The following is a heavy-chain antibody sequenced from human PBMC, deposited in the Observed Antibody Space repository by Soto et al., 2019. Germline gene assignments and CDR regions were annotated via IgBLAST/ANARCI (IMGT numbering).Heavy chain of an antibody. V-gene: IGHV4-59*01. CDR1: GGSISRYY. CDR2: IYYSGST. Sequence: SETLSLTCTVSGGSISRYYWRWIRQPPGKGLEWIGYIYYSGSTNYNPSLKSRVTISVDTSKNQFSLKLSSVTAADTAVYDCARWQPNYYYYGMDVWGQGTTVIVSS. CDR3: ARWQPNYYYYGMDV. J-gene: IGHJ6*02. D-gene: IGHD6-13*01.